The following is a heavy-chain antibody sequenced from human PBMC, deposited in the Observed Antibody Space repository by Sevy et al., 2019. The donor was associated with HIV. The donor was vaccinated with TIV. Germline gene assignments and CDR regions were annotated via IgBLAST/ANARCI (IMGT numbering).Heavy chain of an antibody. J-gene: IGHJ3*02. CDR3: ARSKVGVGDAFDI. Sequence: GGSLRLSCAASGFTFSSHWMQWVRQAPGKGLVWVSRLNYVGSYTNYADSVKGRFTISRDNAKSTLYLQMNSLRAEDTALYYCARSKVGVGDAFDIWGQGTMVTVSS. V-gene: IGHV3-74*01. CDR2: LNYVGSYT. CDR1: GFTFSSHW. D-gene: IGHD3-16*01.